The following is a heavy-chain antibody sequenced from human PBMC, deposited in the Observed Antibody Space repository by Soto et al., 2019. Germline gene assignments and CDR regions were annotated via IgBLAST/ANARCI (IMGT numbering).Heavy chain of an antibody. CDR3: ARHGPIAAAGTVFDY. CDR2: IYYSGST. J-gene: IGHJ4*02. CDR1: GGSISSYY. V-gene: IGHV4-59*08. Sequence: QVQLQESGPGLVKPSETLSLTCTVSGGSISSYYWSWIRQPPGKGLEWIGYIYYSGSTNYKPSLTSRVTISVDTSKNKFSLKLSSVTAADTAVYYCARHGPIAAAGTVFDYWGQGTLVTVSS. D-gene: IGHD6-13*01.